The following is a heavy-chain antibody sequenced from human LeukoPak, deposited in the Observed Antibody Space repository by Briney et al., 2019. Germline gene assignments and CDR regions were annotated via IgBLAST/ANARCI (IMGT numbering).Heavy chain of an antibody. D-gene: IGHD3-3*01. J-gene: IGHJ3*02. Sequence: SETLSLTCTVSGGSISSYYWSWIRQSPGKGLEWIGYIYLSGSTKYNPSLKSRVTMSVDTSKNQFSLKLNSVTAADTAVYYCARNTISRGFDIWGQGTMVTVSS. V-gene: IGHV4-59*12. CDR3: ARNTISRGFDI. CDR1: GGSISSYY. CDR2: IYLSGST.